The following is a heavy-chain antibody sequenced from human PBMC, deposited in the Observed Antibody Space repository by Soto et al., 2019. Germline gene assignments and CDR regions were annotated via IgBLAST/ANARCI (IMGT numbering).Heavy chain of an antibody. D-gene: IGHD4-17*01. Sequence: EVQLVESGGGLVQPGGSLRLSCEVSGFTFSSYSMNWVRQAPGKGLEWVSYISSSGSTTYYADSVKGRFTISRDNAKGSLYLQMNSLRAEDTAVFYCARDNYGDYLLGYWVQGTLVTVSS. J-gene: IGHJ4*02. CDR3: ARDNYGDYLLGY. CDR1: GFTFSSYS. CDR2: ISSSGSTT. V-gene: IGHV3-48*01.